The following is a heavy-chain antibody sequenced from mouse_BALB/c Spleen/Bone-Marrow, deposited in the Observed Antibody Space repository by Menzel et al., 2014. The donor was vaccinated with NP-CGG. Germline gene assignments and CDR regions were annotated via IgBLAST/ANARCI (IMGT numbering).Heavy chain of an antibody. Sequence: EVKLMEPGAELVKPGASVKLSCTASGFNIKDTYMHWVKQGPEQGLEWIGRIDPANGNTKYDPKFQGKATITADTSSNTAYLQLSSLTSEDTAVYYCARWEYYAMDYWGQGTSVTVSS. J-gene: IGHJ4*01. CDR1: GFNIKDTY. D-gene: IGHD4-1*01. CDR2: IDPANGNT. V-gene: IGHV14-3*02. CDR3: ARWEYYAMDY.